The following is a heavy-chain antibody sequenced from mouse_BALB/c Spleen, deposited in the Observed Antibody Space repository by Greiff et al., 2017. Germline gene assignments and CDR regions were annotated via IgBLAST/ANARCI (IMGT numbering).Heavy chain of an antibody. Sequence: EVKLMESGGGLVKPGGSLKLSCAASGFTFSDYYMFWVRQTPEKRLEWVATISDGGSYTYYPDSVKGRFTISRDNAKNNLYLQMSSLKSEDTAMYYCARDGNYERTWFAYWGQGTLVTVSA. CDR2: ISDGGSYT. CDR3: ARDGNYERTWFAY. D-gene: IGHD2-1*01. J-gene: IGHJ3*01. CDR1: GFTFSDYY. V-gene: IGHV5-4*02.